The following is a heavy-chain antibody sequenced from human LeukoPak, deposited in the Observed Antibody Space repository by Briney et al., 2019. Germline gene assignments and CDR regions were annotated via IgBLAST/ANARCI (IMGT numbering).Heavy chain of an antibody. J-gene: IGHJ4*02. Sequence: QAGGSLRLSCAASGFTFSSYAMSWVRQAPGKGLEWVSLIYGGGNTYYADSVKGRFTISRDNSKNTLYLQMNSLRAEDTAVYYCARRGDGGRSFDYWGQGTLVTVSS. CDR1: GFTFSSYA. CDR2: IYGGGNT. D-gene: IGHD4-23*01. CDR3: ARRGDGGRSFDY. V-gene: IGHV3-53*01.